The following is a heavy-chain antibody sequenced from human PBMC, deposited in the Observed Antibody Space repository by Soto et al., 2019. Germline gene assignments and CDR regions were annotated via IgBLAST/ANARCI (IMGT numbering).Heavy chain of an antibody. J-gene: IGHJ4*02. V-gene: IGHV1-3*01. CDR3: ARDGVAAGNINFDY. D-gene: IGHD6-25*01. Sequence: ASVKVSCKASGGTFTNYAMHWVRQAPGQRLEWMGWINGGNGNTKYSPKLQDRVTITRDTSASTAYMELSSLRSEDTALYYCARDGVAAGNINFDYWGQGTLVTVSS. CDR2: INGGNGNT. CDR1: GGTFTNYA.